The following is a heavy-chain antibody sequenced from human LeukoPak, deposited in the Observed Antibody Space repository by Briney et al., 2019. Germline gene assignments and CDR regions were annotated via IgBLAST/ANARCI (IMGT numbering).Heavy chain of an antibody. D-gene: IGHD2-2*01. CDR1: GGSISSGGYY. V-gene: IGHV4-30-2*01. Sequence: PSETLSLTCTVSGGSISSGGYYWSWIRQPPGKGLEWIGYIYHSGSTYYNPSLKSRVTISVDRSKNQFSLKLSSVTAADTAVYYCARVARSSLYYFDYWGQGTLVTVSS. J-gene: IGHJ4*02. CDR3: ARVARSSLYYFDY. CDR2: IYHSGST.